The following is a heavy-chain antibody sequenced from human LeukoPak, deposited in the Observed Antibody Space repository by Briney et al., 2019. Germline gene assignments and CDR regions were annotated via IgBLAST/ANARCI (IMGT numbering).Heavy chain of an antibody. CDR1: GFTFSSYG. CDR2: IRYDGSNK. V-gene: IGHV3-30*02. D-gene: IGHD5-24*01. Sequence: GGSLRLSCAASGFTFSSYGMHWVRQAPGKGLEWVAFIRYDGSNKYYADSVKGRFTISRDNSKNTLYLHVNSLRAEDTAVYYCAKAPPRIQLGLFDIWGQGTMVTVSS. CDR3: AKAPPRIQLGLFDI. J-gene: IGHJ3*02.